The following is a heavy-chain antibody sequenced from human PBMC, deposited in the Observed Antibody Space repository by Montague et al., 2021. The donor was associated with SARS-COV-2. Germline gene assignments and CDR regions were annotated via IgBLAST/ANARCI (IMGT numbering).Heavy chain of an antibody. CDR3: ARGLWFGELLNRYYYYGMDV. CDR2: TYYRSKWYN. J-gene: IGHJ6*02. D-gene: IGHD3-10*01. CDR1: GDSVSSNSAA. V-gene: IGHV6-1*01. Sequence: CAISGDSVSSNSAAWNWIRQSPSRGLEWLGRTYYRSKWYNDYAVSVKSRITINPDTSKNQFSLQLSSVTPEDTAVYYCARGLWFGELLNRYYYYGMDVWGQGTTVTVSS.